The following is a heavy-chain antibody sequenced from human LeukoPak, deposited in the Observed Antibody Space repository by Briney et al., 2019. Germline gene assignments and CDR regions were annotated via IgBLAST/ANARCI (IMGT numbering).Heavy chain of an antibody. CDR3: ARDNAPAGGGLDY. Sequence: GGSLRLSCAASGFTVSSNHMTWVRQAPGKGLEWVSEIYTGGLTFYADSVTGRFTISRDNSKNTVYLQRNSLGVEDTARYYCARDNAPAGGGLDYWGQGTLVTVS. CDR2: IYTGGLT. J-gene: IGHJ4*02. D-gene: IGHD2-2*01. CDR1: GFTVSSNH. V-gene: IGHV3-53*01.